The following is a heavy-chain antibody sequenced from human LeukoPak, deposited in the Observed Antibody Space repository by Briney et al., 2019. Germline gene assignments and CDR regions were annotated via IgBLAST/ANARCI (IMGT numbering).Heavy chain of an antibody. CDR2: ISGNGGTT. CDR3: VKDGVDDILTHFDR. Sequence: QSGGSLRLSCAASGFTFSNYGMHWVRQAPGKGLEWVSCISGNGGTTFYVDSVKGRFTISRENSKNTLYLQMNSLRDEDTAVYYCVKDGVDDILTHFDRWGQGALVTVSS. V-gene: IGHV3-23*01. CDR1: GFTFSNYG. D-gene: IGHD3-9*01. J-gene: IGHJ4*02.